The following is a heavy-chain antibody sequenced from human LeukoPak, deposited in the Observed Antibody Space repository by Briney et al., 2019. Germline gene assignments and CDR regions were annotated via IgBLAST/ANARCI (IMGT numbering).Heavy chain of an antibody. D-gene: IGHD3-10*01. V-gene: IGHV4-30-4*08. CDR2: IYYSGST. CDR1: GGSISSGGYY. Sequence: PSETLSLTCTVSGGSISSGGYYWSWIRQPPGKGLEWIGYIYYSGSTYYNPSLKSRVTISVDTSKNQFSLKLSSVTAADTAVYYCARGVRGVNDDAFDIWGQGTMVTVSS. CDR3: ARGVRGVNDDAFDI. J-gene: IGHJ3*02.